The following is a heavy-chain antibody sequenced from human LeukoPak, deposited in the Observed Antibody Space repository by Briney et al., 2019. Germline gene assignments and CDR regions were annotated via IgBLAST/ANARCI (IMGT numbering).Heavy chain of an antibody. J-gene: IGHJ4*02. V-gene: IGHV4-34*01. CDR2: ISHSGST. Sequence: SETLSLTCAVYGGSFSGYYWSWIRQPPGKGLEWIGEISHSGSTKYNPSLKSRVTISVDTSKNQFSLKLSSVTAADTAVYYCARKRKGAYDFDYWGQGTLVTVSS. CDR3: ARKRKGAYDFDY. D-gene: IGHD3-16*01. CDR1: GGSFSGYY.